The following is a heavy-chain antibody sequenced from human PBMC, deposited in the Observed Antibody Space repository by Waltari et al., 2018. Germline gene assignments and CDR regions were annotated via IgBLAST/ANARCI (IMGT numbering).Heavy chain of an antibody. CDR2: ISGSGGST. Sequence: EVQLLESGGGLVQPGGSLRLSCAASGFPFRSFAMRWVRQAPGKGLEWVSAISGSGGSTYYADSVKGRFTISRDNSKNTLYLQMNSLRAEDTAVYYCAKDLDGVLWFGELFPDYWGQGTLVTVSS. J-gene: IGHJ4*02. D-gene: IGHD3-10*01. V-gene: IGHV3-23*01. CDR3: AKDLDGVLWFGELFPDY. CDR1: GFPFRSFA.